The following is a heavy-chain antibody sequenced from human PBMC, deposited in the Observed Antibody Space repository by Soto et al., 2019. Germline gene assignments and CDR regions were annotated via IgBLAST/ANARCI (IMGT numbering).Heavy chain of an antibody. V-gene: IGHV1-2*02. CDR1: GFNFGGYF. J-gene: IGHJ5*01. D-gene: IGHD3-16*01. CDR2: INPNSGAT. Sequence: ASVKVSCKTSGFNFGGYFLHWVRQAPGPGLEWMGWINPNSGATKDAQKFQGRVTMTWDTSISTGYMELVSLRFDDTAVYYCARAFWGSPQQFAYSGQRSPVTGSS. CDR3: ARAFWGSPQQFAY.